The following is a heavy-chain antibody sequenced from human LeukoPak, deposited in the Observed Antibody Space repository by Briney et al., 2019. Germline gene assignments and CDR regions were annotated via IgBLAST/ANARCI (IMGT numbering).Heavy chain of an antibody. CDR1: GYTFTGYF. CDR2: INPRNGDT. CDR3: GRDRYSIGWGPRNWFDP. D-gene: IGHD5-12*01. Sequence: GASVKVSCKASGYTFTGYFMHWVRQAPGQGLEWVGRINPRNGDTNYAQKFQGRVSMTRDTSNSTVSMELSRLRSNDTAVYYCGRDRYSIGWGPRNWFDPWGQGTLVVVSS. J-gene: IGHJ5*02. V-gene: IGHV1-2*06.